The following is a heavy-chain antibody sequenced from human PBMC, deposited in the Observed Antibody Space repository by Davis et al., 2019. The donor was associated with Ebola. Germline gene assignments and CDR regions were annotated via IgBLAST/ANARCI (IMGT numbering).Heavy chain of an antibody. D-gene: IGHD3-22*01. J-gene: IGHJ4*02. CDR2: ISGSGGST. CDR3: ARDPLSYYYDSSGSPSFDN. Sequence: GESLKISCAASGFTFSSYAMSWVRQAPGKGLEWVSAISGSGGSTYYADSVKGRFTISRDNSKNTLYLQMNGLRAEDTAVYYCARDPLSYYYDSSGSPSFDNWGQGTLVTVSS. CDR1: GFTFSSYA. V-gene: IGHV3-23*01.